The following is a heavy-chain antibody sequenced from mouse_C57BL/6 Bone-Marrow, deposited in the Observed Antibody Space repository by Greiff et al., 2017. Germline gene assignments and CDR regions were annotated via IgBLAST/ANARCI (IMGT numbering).Heavy chain of an antibody. Sequence: LVRPGSSVKMSCKTSGYTFTSYGINWVKQRPGQGLEWIGYIYIGNGYTEYNEKFKGKATLTSEPSFSTAFMQLSSLTSEVSAIYFCATVYGYYYAMDYWGQGTSVTVSS. D-gene: IGHD1-1*02. CDR1: GYTFTSYG. V-gene: IGHV1-58*01. J-gene: IGHJ4*01. CDR3: ATVYGYYYAMDY. CDR2: IYIGNGYT.